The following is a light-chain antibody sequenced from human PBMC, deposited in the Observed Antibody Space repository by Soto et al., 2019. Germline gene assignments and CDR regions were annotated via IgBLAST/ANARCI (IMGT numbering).Light chain of an antibody. CDR2: DVS. V-gene: IGLV2-11*01. J-gene: IGLJ1*01. Sequence: QSALTQPRSVSGSPGQSVAISCTGTSSDVGGYNYVSWYQQHPGKAPKVMIYDVSKRPSGVPDRFSGSKSGNTASLTISGLQAEYEADYYCCSYAGGPYVFETGTKVHRP. CDR1: SSDVGGYNY. CDR3: CSYAGGPYV.